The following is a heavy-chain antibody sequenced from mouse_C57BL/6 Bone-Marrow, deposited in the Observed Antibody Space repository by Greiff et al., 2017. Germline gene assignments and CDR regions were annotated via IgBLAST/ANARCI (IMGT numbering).Heavy chain of an antibody. J-gene: IGHJ4*01. Sequence: VQLQQSGAELVRPGTSVKMSCKASGYTFTNYWIGWAKQRPGHGLEWIGDIYPGGGYTNYNEKFKGQATLTADKSSSTAYMQFSSLTSEDSAIYYCARSLYYDFSYAMDYWGQGTSVTVSS. V-gene: IGHV1-63*01. CDR3: ARSLYYDFSYAMDY. CDR2: IYPGGGYT. D-gene: IGHD2-4*01. CDR1: GYTFTNYW.